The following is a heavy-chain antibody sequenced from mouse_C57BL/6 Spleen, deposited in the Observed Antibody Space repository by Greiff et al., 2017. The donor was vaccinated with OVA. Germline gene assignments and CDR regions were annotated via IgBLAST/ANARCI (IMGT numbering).Heavy chain of an antibody. CDR2: ISYDGSN. V-gene: IGHV3-6*01. CDR3: ARELAFAY. D-gene: IGHD6-1*01. Sequence: EVHLVESGPGLVKPSQSLSLTCSVTGYSITSGYYWNWIRQFPGNKLEWMGYISYDGSNNYNPSLKNRISITRDTSKNQFFLKLNSVTTEDTATYYCARELAFAYWGQGTLVTVSA. J-gene: IGHJ3*01. CDR1: GYSITSGYY.